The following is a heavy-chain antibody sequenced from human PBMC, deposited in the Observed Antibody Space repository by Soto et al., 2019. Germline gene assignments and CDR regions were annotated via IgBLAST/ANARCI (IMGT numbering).Heavy chain of an antibody. CDR2: INHSGST. Sequence: SETLSLTCAVYGGSFSGYYWSWIRQPPGKGLEWIGEINHSGSTNYNPSLKGRVTISVDTSKNQFSLKLSSVTAADTAVYYCARGVVVVPRGAYYYYGMDVWGQGTTVTVSS. V-gene: IGHV4-34*01. J-gene: IGHJ6*02. D-gene: IGHD2-15*01. CDR3: ARGVVVVPRGAYYYYGMDV. CDR1: GGSFSGYY.